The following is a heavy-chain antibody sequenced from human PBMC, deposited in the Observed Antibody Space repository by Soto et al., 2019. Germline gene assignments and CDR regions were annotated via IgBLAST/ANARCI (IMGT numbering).Heavy chain of an antibody. CDR1: GFTFSDKA. CDR2: ISASGSQT. CDR3: AKGGGSGYFAYHYIDV. J-gene: IGHJ6*03. D-gene: IGHD3-3*01. Sequence: EVQLLDSGGGLGQSGGSLRLSCAASGFTFSDKAMSWVRQAPGKGLEWVSVISASGSQTYYADSVKGRFTISRDNSRNTLYLQMNSLRVEDTAEYYCAKGGGSGYFAYHYIDVWGKGTTVTVSS. V-gene: IGHV3-23*01.